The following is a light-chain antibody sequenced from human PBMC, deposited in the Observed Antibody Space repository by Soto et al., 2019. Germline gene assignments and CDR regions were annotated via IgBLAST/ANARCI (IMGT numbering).Light chain of an antibody. CDR3: QHYDSSPS. V-gene: IGKV3-20*01. Sequence: EIVLTQSPGTLSLSPGEGATLSCRASQSVSSNYLAWYQQKPGQAPRLLIYGASSRAAGIPGKFSGSGSGTDFCLTISRLEAEDFAVYFWQHYDSSPSFGLGTRLEI. CDR2: GAS. CDR1: QSVSSNY. J-gene: IGKJ2*03.